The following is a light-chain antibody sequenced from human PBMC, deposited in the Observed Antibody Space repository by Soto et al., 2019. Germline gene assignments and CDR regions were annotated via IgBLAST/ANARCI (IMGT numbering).Light chain of an antibody. Sequence: DILLTQSPGTLSLSPGETVTLSCRASQSVSSNYLAWYQQRRGRAPRLLIYGASTRATGIPDRFSGSGSGTDFTLAISRLEPEDFAVYYCQQYGDSPWTFGQGTKVEI. J-gene: IGKJ1*01. CDR2: GAS. V-gene: IGKV3-20*01. CDR3: QQYGDSPWT. CDR1: QSVSSNY.